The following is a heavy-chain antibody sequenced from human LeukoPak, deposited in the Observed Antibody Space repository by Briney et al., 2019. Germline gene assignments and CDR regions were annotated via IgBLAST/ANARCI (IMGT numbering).Heavy chain of an antibody. CDR2: IYYSGSI. D-gene: IGHD3-22*01. CDR3: ARENPSGYYNRPIDY. Sequence: SEALSLTCTVSGASISSYYWSWIRQPPGKGLEWIGDIYYSGSIKYNPSLKSRVTMSVDTSKNQFSLKLSSVTAADTAIYYCARENPSGYYNRPIDYWGQGTLVTVSS. CDR1: GASISSYY. J-gene: IGHJ4*02. V-gene: IGHV4-59*01.